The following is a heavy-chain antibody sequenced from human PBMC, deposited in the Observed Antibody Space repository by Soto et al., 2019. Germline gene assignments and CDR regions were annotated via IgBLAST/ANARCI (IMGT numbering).Heavy chain of an antibody. CDR3: AREASVLIPAAQPSRFDS. CDR1: GYSFMKYG. V-gene: IGHV1-18*01. Sequence: ASVKVSCKGFGYSFMKYGINWVRQAPGQGLEWVGWISPYSGYTHSAQKFHGRLTLTTDTAASTAYMELRTLRSADTALYYCAREASVLIPAAQPSRFDSWGQGTLVTVSS. CDR2: ISPYSGYT. J-gene: IGHJ4*02. D-gene: IGHD2-2*01.